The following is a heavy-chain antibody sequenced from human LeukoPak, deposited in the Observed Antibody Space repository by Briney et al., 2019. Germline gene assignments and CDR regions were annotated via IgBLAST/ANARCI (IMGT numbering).Heavy chain of an antibody. CDR2: INPDGSTT. V-gene: IGHV3-74*01. J-gene: IGHJ5*02. CDR1: GFTFSRYW. D-gene: IGHD3-22*01. Sequence: GESLRLSCAASGFTFSRYWIHWVRQVPGKGLEWVSRINPDGSTTTYADSVKGRFTISRDNAKNTLYLQMNSLRAEDTAMYYCARVLSGSWDWFDPWGQGTLVTVSS. CDR3: ARVLSGSWDWFDP.